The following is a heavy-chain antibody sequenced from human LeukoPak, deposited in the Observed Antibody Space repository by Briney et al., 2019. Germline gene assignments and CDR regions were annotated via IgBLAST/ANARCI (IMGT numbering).Heavy chain of an antibody. V-gene: IGHV3-33*06. CDR1: GFTFSSYG. J-gene: IGHJ4*02. CDR3: AKDSRDRSGHPGLDY. D-gene: IGHD3-22*01. CDR2: IWYDGSNK. Sequence: GGSLRLSCAASGFTFSSYGMHWVRQAPGKGLEWVAVIWYDGSNKYYADSVKGRFTISRDNSKNTLYLQMNSLRAEDTAVYYCAKDSRDRSGHPGLDYWGQGTLVTVSS.